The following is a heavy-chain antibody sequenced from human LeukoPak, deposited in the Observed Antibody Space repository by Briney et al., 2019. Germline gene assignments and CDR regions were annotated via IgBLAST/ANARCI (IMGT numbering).Heavy chain of an antibody. CDR2: IDYSGGT. J-gene: IGHJ4*02. D-gene: IGHD2-15*01. CDR1: GGSVSSSSYY. Sequence: PSETLCLTCTVSGGSVSSSSYYWGWIRQSPGKGLEWIGSIDYSGGTYSNPSLKTRLTISVDTSKNQFSLKLSSVTAADTAVYYCARSRYSYYFDYWGQGTLVTVSS. V-gene: IGHV4-39*01. CDR3: ARSRYSYYFDY.